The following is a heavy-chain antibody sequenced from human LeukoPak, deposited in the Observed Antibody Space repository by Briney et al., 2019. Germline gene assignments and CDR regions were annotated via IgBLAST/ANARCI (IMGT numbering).Heavy chain of an antibody. J-gene: IGHJ6*03. CDR1: GFTFSSYS. CDR3: ARAHGSSSRIYYYYYMDV. V-gene: IGHV4-34*01. CDR2: INHSGST. D-gene: IGHD6-6*01. Sequence: PGGSLRLSCAASGFTFSSYSINWVRQPPGKGLEWIGEINHSGSTNYNPSLKSRVTISVDTSKNQFSLKLSSVTAADTAVYYCARAHGSSSRIYYYYYMDVWGKGTTVTVSS.